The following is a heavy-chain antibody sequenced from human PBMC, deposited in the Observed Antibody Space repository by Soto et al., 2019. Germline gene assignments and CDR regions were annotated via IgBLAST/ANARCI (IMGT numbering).Heavy chain of an antibody. V-gene: IGHV3-48*03. CDR1: VFTFISYE. CDR2: ISSSGSTI. J-gene: IGHJ5*02. D-gene: IGHD3-22*01. CDR3: ARASPTYYYDSSGYQPFGP. Sequence: GWSLRLSCAYSVFTFISYEMNWVRQAPGKGLEWVSYISSSGSTIYYADSVKGRFTISRDNAKNSLYLQMNSLRAEDTAVYYCARASPTYYYDSSGYQPFGPWGQGTLVTVSS.